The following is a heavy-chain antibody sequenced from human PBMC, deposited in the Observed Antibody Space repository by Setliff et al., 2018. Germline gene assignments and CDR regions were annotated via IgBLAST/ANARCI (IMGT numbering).Heavy chain of an antibody. CDR2: ISSSSSYI. CDR3: VRGGEGRDDSNSGS. V-gene: IGHV3-21*01. D-gene: IGHD2-21*02. Sequence: PGGSLRLSCAASGFTFSSYAMSWVRQAPGKGLEWVSSISSSSSYIYYADSVKGRFTISRDNAKNSLYLQMNSLRAEDTAVYYCVRGGEGRDDSNSGSWGQGTLVTVSS. J-gene: IGHJ5*02. CDR1: GFTFSSYA.